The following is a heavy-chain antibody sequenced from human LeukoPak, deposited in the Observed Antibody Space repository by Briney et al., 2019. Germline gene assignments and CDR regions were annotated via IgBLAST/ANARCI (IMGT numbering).Heavy chain of an antibody. CDR2: ISYDGSNK. D-gene: IGHD4-17*01. CDR1: GFTFSSYG. Sequence: GGSLRLPCAASGFTFSSYGMHWVRQAPGKGLEWVAVISYDGSNKYYADSVKGRFTISRDNSKNTLYLQMNSLRAEDTAVYYCAKFTVTTGAFDYWGQGTLVTVSS. CDR3: AKFTVTTGAFDY. V-gene: IGHV3-30*18. J-gene: IGHJ4*02.